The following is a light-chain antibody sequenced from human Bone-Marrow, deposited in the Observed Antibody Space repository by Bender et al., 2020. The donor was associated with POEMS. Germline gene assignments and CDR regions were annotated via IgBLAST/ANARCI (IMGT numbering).Light chain of an antibody. J-gene: IGLJ3*02. CDR1: SSDVGDYDY. CDR3: AAWDDSLSGWV. CDR2: EDN. V-gene: IGLV2-14*01. Sequence: QSALTQPASVSGSPGQSITLSCTGTSSDVGDYDYVSWYQQHPGKAPKIIIYEDNRRPSGVSNRFSGSKSGNTASLTISGLQAEDEADYYCAAWDDSLSGWVFGGGTKLTVL.